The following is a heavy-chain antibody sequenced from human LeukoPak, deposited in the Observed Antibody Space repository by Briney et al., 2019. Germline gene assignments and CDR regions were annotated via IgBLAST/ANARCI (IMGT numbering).Heavy chain of an antibody. Sequence: PGGSLRLSCAASGFTFSNYNMNWVRQAPGKGLEWVSSISSSSSYIYYADSVKGRFTISRDNAKNSLYLQMNSLRAEDTAVYYCARAHDYGDLRAFDIWGQGTMVTVSS. J-gene: IGHJ3*02. CDR2: ISSSSSYI. CDR3: ARAHDYGDLRAFDI. D-gene: IGHD4-17*01. V-gene: IGHV3-21*01. CDR1: GFTFSNYN.